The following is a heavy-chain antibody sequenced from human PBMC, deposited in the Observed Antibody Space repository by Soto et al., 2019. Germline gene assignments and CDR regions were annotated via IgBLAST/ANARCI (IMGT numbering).Heavy chain of an antibody. Sequence: ASVKVSCKASGYTFTSYGISWVRQAPAQALEWMGWINVYNGNTNYAQKFQGRVTMTTDTSTSTAYMELRSLRAVDMAVYFCASDILWEGFGESNRLDPWGQGTLVTVSS. V-gene: IGHV1-18*03. CDR2: INVYNGNT. D-gene: IGHD3-10*01. CDR1: GYTFTSYG. CDR3: ASDILWEGFGESNRLDP. J-gene: IGHJ5*02.